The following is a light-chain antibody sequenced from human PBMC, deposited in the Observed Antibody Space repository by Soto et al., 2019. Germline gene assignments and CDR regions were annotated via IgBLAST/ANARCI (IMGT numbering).Light chain of an antibody. V-gene: IGKV3-15*01. CDR3: QHYNNWPPWT. CDR1: QSVSSN. J-gene: IGKJ1*01. CDR2: GAS. Sequence: EIVRTQSPATLSVSPGERATLSCRASQSVSSNLAWYQQKPGQAPRLLIYGASTRATGIPARFSGSGSGTEFTLTIRSLQSEDFAVYYCQHYNNWPPWTFGQGTKVEIK.